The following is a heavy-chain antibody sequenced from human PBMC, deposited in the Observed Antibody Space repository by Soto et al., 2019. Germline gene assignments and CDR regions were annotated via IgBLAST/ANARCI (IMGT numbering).Heavy chain of an antibody. J-gene: IGHJ6*03. CDR1: GFTFSSYW. CDR2: IKQDGSEK. D-gene: IGHD3-10*01. V-gene: IGHV3-7*01. Sequence: GESLKISCAASGFTFSSYWMSWVRQAPGKGLEWVANIKQDGSEKYYVDSVKGRFTISRDNAKNSLYLQMNSLRAEDTAVYYCARGRDYYYGSGSYYIAYMDVWGKGTTVTVSS. CDR3: ARGRDYYYGSGSYYIAYMDV.